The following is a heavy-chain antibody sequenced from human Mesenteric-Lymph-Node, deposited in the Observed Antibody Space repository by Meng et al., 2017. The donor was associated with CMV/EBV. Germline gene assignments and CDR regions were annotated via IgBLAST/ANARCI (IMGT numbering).Heavy chain of an antibody. Sequence: ASVKVSCKASGGTFSSYTISWVRQAPGQGLEWMGWITADNDNLKYAQKFQGRVTMSTDTSTSTAYMELRSLRSDDTAVYYCARGGRRSLVGATDVHFFDYWGLGTLVTVSS. CDR2: ITADNDNL. CDR3: ARGGRRSLVGATDVHFFDY. J-gene: IGHJ4*02. V-gene: IGHV1-18*01. D-gene: IGHD1-26*01. CDR1: GGTFSSYT.